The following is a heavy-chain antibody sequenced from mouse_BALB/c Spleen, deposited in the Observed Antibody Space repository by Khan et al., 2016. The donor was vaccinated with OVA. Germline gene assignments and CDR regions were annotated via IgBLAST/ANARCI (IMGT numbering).Heavy chain of an antibody. J-gene: IGHJ4*01. V-gene: IGHV9-3-1*01. CDR3: ARPPFFSYTLDH. Sequence: QSGPELKKPGETVKISCKASGYTFTNYGMNWVKQSPGKALKWMGWINTYTGEPTYADDFKGRFAFSLETSASTAYLQINNLKNEDTATYFCARPPFFSYTLDHWGQGTSVPVSS. CDR1: GYTFTNYG. CDR2: INTYTGEP.